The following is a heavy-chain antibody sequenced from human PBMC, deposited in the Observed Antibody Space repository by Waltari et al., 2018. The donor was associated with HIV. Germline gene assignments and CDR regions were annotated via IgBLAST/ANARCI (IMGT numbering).Heavy chain of an antibody. D-gene: IGHD1-26*01. Sequence: QVQLIQSGAEVKKPGASVKVSCKVFGYTLTELSMHWVRQATGKGLEWMGGVDPEDDETIYAQKFQGRVTMTEDTSTDSAYMELSSLTSEDTAVYYCATGGGTTSIQLYDLDVWGQGTTVTVSS. CDR3: ATGGGTTSIQLYDLDV. CDR1: GYTLTELS. J-gene: IGHJ6*02. V-gene: IGHV1-24*01. CDR2: VDPEDDET.